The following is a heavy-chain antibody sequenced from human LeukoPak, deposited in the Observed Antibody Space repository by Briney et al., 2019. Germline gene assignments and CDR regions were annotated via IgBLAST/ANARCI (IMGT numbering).Heavy chain of an antibody. CDR1: GGSISSSSYY. CDR3: ARQGDGFDI. Sequence: SETLSLTCTVSGGSISSSSYYWGWIRQPPGKGLEWIGSIYYSGNTYYNPSLKSRVTISVDTSKNQFSLKLSSATAADTAVYYCARQGDGFDIWGQGTMVTVPS. V-gene: IGHV4-39*01. J-gene: IGHJ3*02. CDR2: IYYSGNT.